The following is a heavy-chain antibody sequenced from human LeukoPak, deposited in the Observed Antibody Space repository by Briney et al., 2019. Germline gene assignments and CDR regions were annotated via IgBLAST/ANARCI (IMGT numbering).Heavy chain of an antibody. J-gene: IGHJ4*02. CDR3: ARVMNYAHDY. CDR2: IYGGGTT. Sequence: GGSLRLSCAASGFIFSSYAMSWVRQAPGKGLEWVSVIYGGGTTYYADSVKGRFTISRDNSKNTLYVQMNSLRAEDTAVYYCARVMNYAHDYWGQGTLVTVSS. V-gene: IGHV3-53*01. D-gene: IGHD1-7*01. CDR1: GFIFSSYA.